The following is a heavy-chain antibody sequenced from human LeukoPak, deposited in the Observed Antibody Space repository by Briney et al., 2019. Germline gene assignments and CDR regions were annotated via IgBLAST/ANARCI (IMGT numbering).Heavy chain of an antibody. CDR1: GFTFSSYS. J-gene: IGHJ4*02. D-gene: IGHD3-22*01. Sequence: PGGSLRLSCAASGFTFSSYSMNWVRQAPGKGLEWVSYISSSGSTIYYADSVKGRFTISRDNAKNSLYLQMNSLRAEDTAVYYCARQNTYYYDTPFDYWGQGTLVTVSS. CDR3: ARQNTYYYDTPFDY. V-gene: IGHV3-48*04. CDR2: ISSSGSTI.